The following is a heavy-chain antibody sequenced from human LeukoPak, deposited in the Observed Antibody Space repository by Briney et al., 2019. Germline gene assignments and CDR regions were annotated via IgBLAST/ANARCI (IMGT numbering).Heavy chain of an antibody. D-gene: IGHD2-21*01. J-gene: IGHJ4*02. V-gene: IGHV4-34*01. CDR3: ARHVVASSPLAY. Sequence: SETLSLTCAVYGGSFSGYYWSWIRQPPGKGLEWIGEINHSGSTNYNPSLKSRVTISVDTSKNQFSLKLSSVTAADTAVYYCARHVVASSPLAYWGQGTLVTVSS. CDR1: GGSFSGYY. CDR2: INHSGST.